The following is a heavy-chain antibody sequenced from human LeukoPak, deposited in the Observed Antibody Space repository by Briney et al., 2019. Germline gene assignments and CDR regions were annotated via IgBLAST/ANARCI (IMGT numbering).Heavy chain of an antibody. V-gene: IGHV1-2*02. CDR3: ASSVVILQHDAFDI. CDR1: GYTFTGYY. J-gene: IGHJ3*02. Sequence: ASVKVSCKASGYTFTGYYMHWVRQAPGQGLEWMEWINPNSGGTNYAQKFQGRVTMTRDTSISTAYMELSRLRSDDTAVYYCASSVVILQHDAFDIWGQGTMVTVSS. D-gene: IGHD3-22*01. CDR2: INPNSGGT.